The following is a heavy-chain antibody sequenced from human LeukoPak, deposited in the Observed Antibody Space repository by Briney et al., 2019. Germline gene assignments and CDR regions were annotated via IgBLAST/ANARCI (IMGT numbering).Heavy chain of an antibody. J-gene: IGHJ4*02. CDR2: ISSSSSYI. CDR3: AREED. CDR1: GFPLSSYS. Sequence: PGGALSLSCAASGFPLSSYSMNWGRQGPGKGLEWVSSISSSSSYIYYADSVKGRFTISRDNAKNSLYLQMNSLRAEDTAVYYCAREEDWGQGTLVTVSS. V-gene: IGHV3-21*01.